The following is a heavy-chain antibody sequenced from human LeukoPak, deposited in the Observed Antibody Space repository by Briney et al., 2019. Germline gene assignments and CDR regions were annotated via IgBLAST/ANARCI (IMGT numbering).Heavy chain of an antibody. J-gene: IGHJ3*02. CDR1: GFAFSSYT. D-gene: IGHD2/OR15-2a*01. CDR2: IGSSGSYV. V-gene: IGHV3-21*01. CDR3: ASEYCTSTTWSTLGPDDAFDM. Sequence: PGGSLRLSCAASGFAFSSYTMNWVRQAPGKGLEWVSSIGSSGSYVYYADSVRGRFTLSRDNAKNSLYLQMHSLGAEDTAVYYCASEYCTSTTWSTLGPDDAFDMWGQGTMVTVSS.